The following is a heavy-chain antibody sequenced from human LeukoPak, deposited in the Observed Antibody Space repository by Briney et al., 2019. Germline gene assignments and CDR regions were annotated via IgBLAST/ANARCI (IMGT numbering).Heavy chain of an antibody. V-gene: IGHV3-21*04. CDR2: ISSSSSYI. Sequence: GGSLRLSCAASGFTFSSYSMNWVRQAPGKGLEWVSSISSSSSYIYYADSVKGRFTISRDNAKNSLYLQMNSLRAEDTAVYYCTRHGYSSGWYSYFDYWGQGTLVTVSS. J-gene: IGHJ4*02. CDR1: GFTFSSYS. CDR3: TRHGYSSGWYSYFDY. D-gene: IGHD6-19*01.